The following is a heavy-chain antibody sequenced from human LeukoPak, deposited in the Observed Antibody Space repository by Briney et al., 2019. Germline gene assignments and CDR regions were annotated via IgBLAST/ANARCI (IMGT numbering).Heavy chain of an antibody. Sequence: GGSLRLSCAASGFTFSDSWMTWVRQAPGKGLEWVANILPDGSYEHYVDSVKGRFTISRDNAKNSLSLQMNSLRAEDTAVYYCARDATPKRIAAAGTGPYYYYGMDVWGQGTTVTVSS. CDR2: ILPDGSYE. D-gene: IGHD6-13*01. V-gene: IGHV3-7*01. CDR1: GFTFSDSW. CDR3: ARDATPKRIAAAGTGPYYYYGMDV. J-gene: IGHJ6*02.